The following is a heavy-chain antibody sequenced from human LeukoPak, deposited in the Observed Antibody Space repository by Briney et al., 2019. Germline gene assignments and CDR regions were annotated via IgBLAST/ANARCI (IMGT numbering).Heavy chain of an antibody. J-gene: IGHJ4*02. D-gene: IGHD6-13*01. CDR1: GYTFTGYY. Sequence: ASVTVSCKASGYTFTGYYMHWVRQAPGQGLEWMGRINPNSGGTNYAQKFQGRVTMTRDTSISTAYMELSRLRSDDTAVYYCARDLGVYSSSWEGSSGWYNWDYWGQGTLVTVSS. CDR3: ARDLGVYSSSWEGSSGWYNWDY. CDR2: INPNSGGT. V-gene: IGHV1-2*06.